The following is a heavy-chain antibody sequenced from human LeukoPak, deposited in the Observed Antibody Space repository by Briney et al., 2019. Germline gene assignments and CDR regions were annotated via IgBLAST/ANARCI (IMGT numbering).Heavy chain of an antibody. CDR3: AKDKDTMIVVVTPPDY. D-gene: IGHD3-22*01. Sequence: GGSLRLSCAASGFTFSSYGMHWVRQAPGKGLEWVAFIRYDGSNKYYADSVKGRFTISRDNSKNTLYLQMNSLRAEDTAVYYCAKDKDTMIVVVTPPDYWGQGTLVTVSS. V-gene: IGHV3-30*02. CDR2: IRYDGSNK. J-gene: IGHJ4*02. CDR1: GFTFSSYG.